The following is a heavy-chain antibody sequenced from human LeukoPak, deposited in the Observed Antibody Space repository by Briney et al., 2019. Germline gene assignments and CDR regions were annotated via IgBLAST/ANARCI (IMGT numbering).Heavy chain of an antibody. V-gene: IGHV3-30*02. J-gene: IGHJ4*02. CDR3: ANTMSSSAWSPFDY. CDR2: IQYDGNER. Sequence: GGSLRLSCAASTFTFSSYGMHWVRQAPGKGLEWVAFIQYDGNERYYADSVKGRFTISRDNSKNTLYLQMNSLRPEDTALYYCANTMSSSAWSPFDYWGRGTLVTVSS. D-gene: IGHD6-19*01. CDR1: TFTFSSYG.